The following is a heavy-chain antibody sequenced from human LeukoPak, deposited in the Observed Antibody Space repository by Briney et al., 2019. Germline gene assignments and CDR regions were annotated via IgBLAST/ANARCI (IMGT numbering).Heavy chain of an antibody. J-gene: IGHJ4*02. CDR3: ARDHRDYFDY. V-gene: IGHV3-30*04. Sequence: GGSLRLSCAASGFTFSSYAMHWVRQAPGKGLEWVAVISYDGSNKYYADSVKGRFTISRGNSKNTLYLQMNSLRAEDTAVYYCARDHRDYFDYWGQGTLVTVSS. CDR2: ISYDGSNK. CDR1: GFTFSSYA.